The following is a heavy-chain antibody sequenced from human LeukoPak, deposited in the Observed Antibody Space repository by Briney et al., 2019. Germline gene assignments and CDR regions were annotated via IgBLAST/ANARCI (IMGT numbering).Heavy chain of an antibody. CDR2: INHSGSS. CDR3: ARGEDGDYYFQH. V-gene: IGHV4-34*01. Sequence: SETLSLTCAVYGGSFSGYYWSWIRQPPGEGLEWIVEINHSGSSNYNPSLKSRVTISVDTSKNQFSLKLSSVTAADTAVYYCARGEDGDYYFQHWGQGTLVTVSS. J-gene: IGHJ1*01. CDR1: GGSFSGYY. D-gene: IGHD4-17*01.